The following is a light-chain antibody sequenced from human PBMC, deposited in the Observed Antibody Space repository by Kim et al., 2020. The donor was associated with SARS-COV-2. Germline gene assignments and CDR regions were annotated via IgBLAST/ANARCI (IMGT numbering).Light chain of an antibody. CDR2: AAS. CDR1: QDIANS. CDR3: QNYNSARWT. J-gene: IGKJ1*01. Sequence: PSVRDRVIITCRATQDIANSLACYQQKPGKVPHVLIYAASTLQSGVPSRFRGSGSGTEFTLTIGSLQTEDVATYYCQNYNSARWTFGPVTKVDIK. V-gene: IGKV1-27*01.